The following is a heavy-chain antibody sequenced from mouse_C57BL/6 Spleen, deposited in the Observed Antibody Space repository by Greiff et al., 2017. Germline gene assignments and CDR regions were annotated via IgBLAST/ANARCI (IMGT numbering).Heavy chain of an antibody. V-gene: IGHV1-19*01. Sequence: EVQLQQSGPVLVKPGASVKMSCKASGYTFTDYYMNWVKQSHGKSLEWIGVINPYNGGTSYNQKFKGKATLTVDKSSSTAYMELNSLTSEDSAVYYCARRRGLEGMDYWGQGTSVTVSS. CDR1: GYTFTDYY. CDR2: INPYNGGT. D-gene: IGHD2-4*01. CDR3: ARRRGLEGMDY. J-gene: IGHJ4*01.